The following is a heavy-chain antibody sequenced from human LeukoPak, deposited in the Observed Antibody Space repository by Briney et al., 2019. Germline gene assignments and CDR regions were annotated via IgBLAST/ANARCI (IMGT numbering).Heavy chain of an antibody. D-gene: IGHD6-13*01. CDR1: GSSINPYY. Sequence: SETLSLTCAVSGSSINPYYWNWIRQPPGKGPEWIGYIYYTGTTKYNPSLKNRVYISLDTSKNQFSLELNSVTAADTAVYYCARRGYLQKCFDPWGQGILVTVSS. J-gene: IGHJ5*02. CDR2: IYYTGTT. CDR3: ARRGYLQKCFDP. V-gene: IGHV4-59*08.